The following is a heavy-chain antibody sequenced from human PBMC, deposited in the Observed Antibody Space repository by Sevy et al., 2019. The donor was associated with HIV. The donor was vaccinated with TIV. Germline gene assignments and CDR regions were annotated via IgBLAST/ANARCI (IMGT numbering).Heavy chain of an antibody. CDR2: ISGGGGGT. Sequence: GGSLRLSCAASGFTFNNYAMSWVHQAPGKGLEGKGLEWVSTISGGGGGTYYADSVRGRFTISRENSKNKLYLQVNSLRVEDTAVYYCAKHYIHDIADGWYFDLWGRGTLVTVSS. J-gene: IGHJ2*01. V-gene: IGHV3-23*01. CDR3: AKHYIHDIADGWYFDL. CDR1: GFTFNNYA. D-gene: IGHD6-13*01.